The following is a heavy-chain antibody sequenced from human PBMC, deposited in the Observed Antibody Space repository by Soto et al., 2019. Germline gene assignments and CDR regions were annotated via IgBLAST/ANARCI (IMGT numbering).Heavy chain of an antibody. CDR3: AREGHYYDAPSLVGYGSGGSCYYGMDV. CDR1: GYTFTSYV. V-gene: IGHV1-18*01. D-gene: IGHD2-15*01. Sequence: GSSVKVSCKASGYTFTSYVISWVRQAPGQGLEWMGWISAYNGNTNYAQKLQGRVTMTTDTSTSTAYMELRSLRSDDTAVYYCAREGHYYDAPSLVGYGSGGSCYYGMDVWG. CDR2: ISAYNGNT. J-gene: IGHJ6*02.